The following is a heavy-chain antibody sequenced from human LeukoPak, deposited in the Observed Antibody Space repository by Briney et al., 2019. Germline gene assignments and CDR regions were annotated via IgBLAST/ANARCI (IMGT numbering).Heavy chain of an antibody. V-gene: IGHV4-34*01. CDR3: ARTSRGYYSDAFDI. Sequence: SETLSLTCAVYGGSFSGYYWSWIRQPPGKGLEWIGEITHSGSTNYNPSLKSRVTISVDTSKNQFSLKLSSVTAADTAMYYCARTSRGYYSDAFDIWGQGTMVTVSS. CDR2: ITHSGST. D-gene: IGHD3-22*01. J-gene: IGHJ3*02. CDR1: GGSFSGYY.